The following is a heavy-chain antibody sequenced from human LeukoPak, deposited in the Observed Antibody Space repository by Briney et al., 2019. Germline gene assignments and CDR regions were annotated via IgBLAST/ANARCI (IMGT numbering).Heavy chain of an antibody. D-gene: IGHD6-13*01. V-gene: IGHV3-7*01. CDR3: ARDGTAPGLYFDL. Sequence: GGSLRLSCAVSGFTFSSYWMNWVRQAPGKGLEWVASIKQDGGEKYYVDSVKDRFTISRVNAKNSLYLQMSSLRAEDPAVYYCARDGTAPGLYFDLWGQGTLVTLSS. J-gene: IGHJ4*01. CDR1: GFTFSSYW. CDR2: IKQDGGEK.